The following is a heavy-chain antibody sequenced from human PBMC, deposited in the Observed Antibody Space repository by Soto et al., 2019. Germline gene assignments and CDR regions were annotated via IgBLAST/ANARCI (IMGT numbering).Heavy chain of an antibody. V-gene: IGHV2-5*01. CDR2: IYWNDDK. CDR3: AHTPLHYYDSTGLDY. CDR1: GFSLSTSGVG. D-gene: IGHD3-22*01. Sequence: QITLKESGPTLVKPTQPLTLTCTFSGFSLSTSGVGVGWIRQPPGKALEWLALIYWNDDKRYSPSLKSRLTITKDTSKNQVVLTMTNMDPVDTATYYCAHTPLHYYDSTGLDYWGQGTLVTVSS. J-gene: IGHJ4*02.